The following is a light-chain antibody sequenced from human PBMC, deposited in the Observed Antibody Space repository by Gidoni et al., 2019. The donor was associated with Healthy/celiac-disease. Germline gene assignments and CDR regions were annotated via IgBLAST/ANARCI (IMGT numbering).Light chain of an antibody. V-gene: IGKV3-20*01. J-gene: IGKJ4*01. CDR2: GAS. CDR3: QQYGSSPGT. CDR1: QSVSSSY. Sequence: IVLTQSPGTLSLSPGDSATLPCSASQSVSSSYVAWYQQKPGQAPRLLIYGASSRATGIPDRFSGSGSGTDFTLTISRLEPEDFAVYYCQQYGSSPGTFGGGTKVEIK.